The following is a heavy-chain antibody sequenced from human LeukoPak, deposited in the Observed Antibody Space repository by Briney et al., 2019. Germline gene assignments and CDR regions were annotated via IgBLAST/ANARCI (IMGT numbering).Heavy chain of an antibody. J-gene: IGHJ4*02. CDR3: ARDHHSYYDSSGYYR. V-gene: IGHV1-46*01. CDR1: GYTFTSYY. D-gene: IGHD3-22*01. CDR2: INPSGGST. Sequence: ASVKVSCKASGYTFTSYYMHWVRQAPGQGLEWMGIINPSGGSTSYAQKFQGRVTMTRDMSTSTVYMELSSLRSEDTAVYYCARDHHSYYDSSGYYRWGQGTLVTVSS.